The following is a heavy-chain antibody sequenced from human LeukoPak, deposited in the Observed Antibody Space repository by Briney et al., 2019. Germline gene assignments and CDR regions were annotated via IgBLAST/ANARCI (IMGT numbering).Heavy chain of an antibody. D-gene: IGHD5-24*01. CDR3: AREWLQLGFGY. Sequence: PGGSLRLSCAASGFTVSSNYMSWVRQAPGKGLEWVSVTYSGGSTYYADSVKGRFTISRDNSKNTLYLQMNSLRAEDTAVYYCAREWLQLGFGYWGQGTLVTVSS. CDR1: GFTVSSNY. V-gene: IGHV3-66*01. CDR2: TYSGGST. J-gene: IGHJ4*02.